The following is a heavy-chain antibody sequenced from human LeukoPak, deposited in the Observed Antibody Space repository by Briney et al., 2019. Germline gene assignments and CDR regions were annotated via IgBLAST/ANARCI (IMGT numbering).Heavy chain of an antibody. D-gene: IGHD4-23*01. V-gene: IGHV1-24*01. J-gene: IGHJ4*02. CDR2: FDPEDGET. Sequence: ASVKVSCKVSGYTLTELSMHWVRQAPGKGLEWMGGFDPEDGETIYAQKFQGRVTMTEDTSTDTAYMELSSLRSEDTAVYYCATADLVRSVVGPETRFDYWGQGTLVTVSS. CDR3: ATADLVRSVVGPETRFDY. CDR1: GYTLTELS.